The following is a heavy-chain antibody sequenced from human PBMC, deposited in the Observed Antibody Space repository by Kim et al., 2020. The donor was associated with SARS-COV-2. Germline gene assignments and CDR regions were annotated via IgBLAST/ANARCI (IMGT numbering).Heavy chain of an antibody. CDR1: GGTFSSYA. D-gene: IGHD3-22*01. J-gene: IGHJ4*02. CDR3: ARDGERYYDSSTPYFDY. V-gene: IGHV1-69*13. CDR2: IIPIFGTA. Sequence: SVKVSCKASGGTFSSYAISWVRQAPGQGLEWMGGIIPIFGTANYAQKFQGRVTITADESTSTAYMELSSLRSEDTAVYYCARDGERYYDSSTPYFDYWGQGTLVTVSS.